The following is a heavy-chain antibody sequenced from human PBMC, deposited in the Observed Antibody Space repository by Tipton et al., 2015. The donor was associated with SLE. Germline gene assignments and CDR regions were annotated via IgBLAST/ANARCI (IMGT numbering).Heavy chain of an antibody. CDR2: IRYDGSNK. V-gene: IGHV3-30*02. J-gene: IGHJ4*02. D-gene: IGHD6-13*01. Sequence: SLRLSCAASGFTFSSYGTHWVRQAPGKGLEWVAFIRYDGSNKHYADSVKGRFTISRDNSKNTLYLQMNGLRAEDTAVYYCAKASAEAAAGMGDYWGQGTLVTVSS. CDR3: AKASAEAAAGMGDY. CDR1: GFTFSSYG.